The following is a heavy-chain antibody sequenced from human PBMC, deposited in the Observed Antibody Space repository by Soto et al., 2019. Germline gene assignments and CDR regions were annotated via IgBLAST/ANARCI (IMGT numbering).Heavy chain of an antibody. V-gene: IGHV4-39*01. CDR2: IYYSGST. CDR3: ARFEWELYGVDY. J-gene: IGHJ4*02. Sequence: QLQLQESGPGLVKPSETLSLTCTVSGGSISSSSYYWGWIRQPPGKGLEWIGSIYYSGSTYYNPPLKSRVTISVDTSKNQFSLKLSSVTAADTAVYYCARFEWELYGVDYWGQGTLVTVSS. D-gene: IGHD1-26*01. CDR1: GGSISSSSYY.